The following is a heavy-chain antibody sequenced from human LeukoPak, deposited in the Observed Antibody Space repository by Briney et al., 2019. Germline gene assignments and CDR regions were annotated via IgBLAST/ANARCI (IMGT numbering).Heavy chain of an antibody. J-gene: IGHJ4*02. D-gene: IGHD1-26*01. CDR3: ARGGSYSKGFDY. CDR2: ISSSSSYI. Sequence: PGGSLRLSCAASGFTFSSYSMNWARQAPGKGLEWVSSISSSSSYIYYADSVKGRFTISRDNAKNSLYLQMNSLRAEDTAVYYCARGGSYSKGFDYWGQGTLVTVSS. CDR1: GFTFSSYS. V-gene: IGHV3-21*01.